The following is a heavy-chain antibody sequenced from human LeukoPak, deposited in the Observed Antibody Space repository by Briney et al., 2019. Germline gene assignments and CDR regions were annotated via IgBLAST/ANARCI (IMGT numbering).Heavy chain of an antibody. V-gene: IGHV1-2*02. D-gene: IGHD3-9*01. CDR1: GYTFTGYY. Sequence: KVSCKASGYTFTGYYMHWVRQAPGQGLEWMGWINPNSGGTNYAQKFQGRITMTRDTSISTAYMELSRLRSDDTAVYYCAMSGVLRYFDWLGYWGQGTLVTVSS. CDR2: INPNSGGT. J-gene: IGHJ4*02. CDR3: AMSGVLRYFDWLGY.